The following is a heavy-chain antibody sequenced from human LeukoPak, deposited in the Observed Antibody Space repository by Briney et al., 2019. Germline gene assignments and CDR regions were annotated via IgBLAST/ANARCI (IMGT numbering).Heavy chain of an antibody. CDR3: AKALRGYSST. D-gene: IGHD5-18*01. CDR1: GFTFSNYG. Sequence: GGSLRLSCVASGFTFSNYGMHWVRQAPGKGLEWVSFLRYDATSNYYAESVKGRFTISRDNSKNTLYLQMNSLRTEDTAVYYCAKALRGYSSTWGQGTLVTVSS. J-gene: IGHJ5*02. CDR2: LRYDATSN. V-gene: IGHV3-30*02.